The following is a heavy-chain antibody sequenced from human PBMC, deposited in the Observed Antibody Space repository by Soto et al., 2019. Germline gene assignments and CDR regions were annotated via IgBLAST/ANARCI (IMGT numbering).Heavy chain of an antibody. CDR2: IWYDGSNK. J-gene: IGHJ3*02. CDR1: GFTFSSYG. V-gene: IGHV3-33*01. CDR3: ARGADYITIFGVASTRDAFDI. D-gene: IGHD3-3*01. Sequence: QVQLVESGGGVVQPGRSLRLSCAASGFTFSSYGMHWVRQAPGKGLEWVAVIWYDGSNKYYADSVKGRFTISRDNSKNTLYLQMNSLRAEDTAVYYCARGADYITIFGVASTRDAFDIWGQGTMVTVSS.